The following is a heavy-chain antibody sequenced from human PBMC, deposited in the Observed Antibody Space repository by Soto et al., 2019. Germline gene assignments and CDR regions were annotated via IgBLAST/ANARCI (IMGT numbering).Heavy chain of an antibody. J-gene: IGHJ6*02. CDR3: ARDHPNQGGYYYGMDF. CDR2: ISAYNGNT. Sequence: ASVNVSCKASGYTFTSYGISWVRQAPGQGLEWMGWISAYNGNTNYAQKLQGRVTMTTDTSTSTAYMELRSLRSDDTAVYYCARDHPNQGGYYYGMDFWGQGTTVTVSS. CDR1: GYTFTSYG. D-gene: IGHD2-2*01. V-gene: IGHV1-18*04.